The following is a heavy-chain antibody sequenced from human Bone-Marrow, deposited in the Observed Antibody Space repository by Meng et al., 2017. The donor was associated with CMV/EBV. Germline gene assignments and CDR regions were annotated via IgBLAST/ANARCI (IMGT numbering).Heavy chain of an antibody. CDR2: INHSGST. V-gene: IGHV4-34*01. CDR1: GGSFSGYY. J-gene: IGHJ6*02. Sequence: SETLSLTCAVYGGSFSGYYWSWIRQPPGKGLEWIGEINHSGSTNYNPSLKSRVTISVDTSKNQFSLKLSSVTAADTAVYYCARSYYDFWSGYRNYGMNVWDQGTTDTVSS. CDR3: ARSYYDFWSGYRNYGMNV. D-gene: IGHD3-3*01.